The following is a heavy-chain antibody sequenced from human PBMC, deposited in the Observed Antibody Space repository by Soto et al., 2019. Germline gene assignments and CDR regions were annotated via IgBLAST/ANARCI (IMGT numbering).Heavy chain of an antibody. J-gene: IGHJ6*03. Sequence: PGGSLRLSCAASGFTFSSYAMHWVRQAPGKGLEWIGEIYHSGSTNYNPSLKSRVTISVDKSKNQFSLKLSSVTAADTAVYYCATSLYYDILTGYLHPGDMDVWGKGTTVTVSS. D-gene: IGHD3-9*01. V-gene: IGHV4-4*02. CDR1: GFTFSSYA. CDR3: ATSLYYDILTGYLHPGDMDV. CDR2: IYHSGST.